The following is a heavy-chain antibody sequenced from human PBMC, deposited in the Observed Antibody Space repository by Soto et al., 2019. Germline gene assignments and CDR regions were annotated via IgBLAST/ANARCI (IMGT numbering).Heavy chain of an antibody. CDR2: ISSSSSTV. D-gene: IGHD4-17*01. CDR3: ARDGDYCDEYGMDV. J-gene: IGHJ6*02. V-gene: IGHV3-48*02. Sequence: EVQLVESGGDLVQPGGSLRLSCAASGFTFSSYSMNWVRQAPGKGLEWVSYISSSSSTVYYADSVKGRFTISRHNAKNSLYLQMNSLRDEDTAVYYCARDGDYCDEYGMDVWGQGTTVTVSS. CDR1: GFTFSSYS.